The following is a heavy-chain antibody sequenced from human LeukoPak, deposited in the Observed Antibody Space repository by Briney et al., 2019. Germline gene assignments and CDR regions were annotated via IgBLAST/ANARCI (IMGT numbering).Heavy chain of an antibody. CDR2: IYHSGST. CDR3: ARSPDYYDSSGYFFDY. Sequence: PSQTLSRPCAVSGGSISSGGYSWSWIRQPPGKGLEWIGYIYHSGSTYYNPSLKSRVTISVDRSKNQFSLKLSSVTAADTAVYYCARSPDYYDSSGYFFDYWGQGTLVTVSS. J-gene: IGHJ4*02. D-gene: IGHD3-22*01. V-gene: IGHV4-30-2*01. CDR1: GGSISSGGYS.